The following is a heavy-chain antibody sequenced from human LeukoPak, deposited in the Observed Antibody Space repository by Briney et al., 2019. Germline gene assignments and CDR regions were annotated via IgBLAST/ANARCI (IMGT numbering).Heavy chain of an antibody. CDR3: ARDLFKFSPNPTSCYDY. V-gene: IGHV3-30-3*01. CDR2: ISYDGSNK. D-gene: IGHD2-2*01. CDR1: GFTFSSYA. Sequence: PGGSLRLSCAASGFTFSSYAMHWVRQAPGKGLEWVAVISYDGSNKYYADPVKGRFTISRDNSKNTLYLQMNSLRAEDTAVYYCARDLFKFSPNPTSCYDYWGQGTLVTVSS. J-gene: IGHJ4*02.